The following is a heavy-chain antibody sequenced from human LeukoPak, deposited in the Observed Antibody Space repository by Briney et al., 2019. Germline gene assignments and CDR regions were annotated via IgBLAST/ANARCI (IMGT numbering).Heavy chain of an antibody. CDR2: IYSGGST. Sequence: GGSLRLSCAASGFTVSSNYMSWVRQAPGKGLEWVSVIYSGGSTYYADSVKGRFTISRDNSKNTLYLQMNSLRAEDTAVYYCARDPTYYYDSSGSVWGQGTLVTVSS. CDR1: GFTVSSNY. J-gene: IGHJ4*02. D-gene: IGHD3-22*01. CDR3: ARDPTYYYDSSGSV. V-gene: IGHV3-66*01.